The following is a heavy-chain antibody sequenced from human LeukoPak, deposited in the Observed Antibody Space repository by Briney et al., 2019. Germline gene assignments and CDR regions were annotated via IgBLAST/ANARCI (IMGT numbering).Heavy chain of an antibody. CDR1: GFTFSSYD. V-gene: IGHV3-13*01. CDR2: IGTAGDT. D-gene: IGHD3-9*01. J-gene: IGHJ4*02. Sequence: PGGSLRLSCAASGFTFSSYDMHWVRQATGKGLEWVSAIGTAGDTYYPGSVKGRFTISRDNSRNTVFLQMNSLRAEDTAIYYCATDISTHYFGSWGQGTLVTVSS. CDR3: ATDISTHYFGS.